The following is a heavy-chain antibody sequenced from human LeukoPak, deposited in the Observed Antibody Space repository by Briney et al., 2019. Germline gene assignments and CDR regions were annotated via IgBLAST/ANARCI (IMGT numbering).Heavy chain of an antibody. D-gene: IGHD3-22*01. CDR2: ISSTSSHI. CDR3: VRVTTTYYYDSGGYCDY. J-gene: IGHJ4*02. Sequence: KPGGSLILSCAASGFTFSTYRMNWVRQAPGKGLEWVSSISSTSSHIYYADSVKGRFTISRDNAKNSLHLQMNSLRADDSAVYYCVRVTTTYYYDSGGYCDYWGQGTLVTVSS. CDR1: GFTFSTYR. V-gene: IGHV3-21*01.